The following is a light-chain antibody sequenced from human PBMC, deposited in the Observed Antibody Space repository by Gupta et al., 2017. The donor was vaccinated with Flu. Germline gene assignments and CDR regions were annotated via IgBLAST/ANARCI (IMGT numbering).Light chain of an antibody. V-gene: IGKV1-5*03. Sequence: DIQMTQSPSTLSASVGDEVTITCRASQTIAMWLAWYQQKPGEAPRLLIYKTSTLQNGVPSYFTGSGSGTEFTLTIRSLLPEDFATYYCQQYLSHPSTFGQGTRVEIK. J-gene: IGKJ2*01. CDR1: QTIAMW. CDR2: KTS. CDR3: QQYLSHPST.